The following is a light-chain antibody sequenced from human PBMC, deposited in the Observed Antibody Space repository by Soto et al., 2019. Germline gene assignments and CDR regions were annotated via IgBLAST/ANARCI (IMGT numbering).Light chain of an antibody. CDR1: SSDVGGYNY. V-gene: IGLV2-14*03. CDR2: DVS. J-gene: IGLJ1*01. CDR3: YSYTSSNTYV. Sequence: QSALTQPASVSGSPGQSITNSCTGTSSDVGGYNYVSWYQHHPGKVPQLLIYDVSNRPSGVSNRFSGSKSGNTASLTISGLQAEDEADYYCYSYTSSNTYVFGTGTKLTVL.